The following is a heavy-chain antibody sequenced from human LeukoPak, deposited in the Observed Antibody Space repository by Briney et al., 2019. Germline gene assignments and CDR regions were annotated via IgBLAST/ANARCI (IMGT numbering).Heavy chain of an antibody. CDR3: AKDLIPGYDFWSGYSSKRLLPDS. J-gene: IGHJ5*01. Sequence: GRSLRLSCAASGFTFSTYGMHWVRQAPGKELEWVAVISYDGSNKYYVDSVKGRFTISRDNSKNTLYLQMNSLRAEDTAVYYCAKDLIPGYDFWSGYSSKRLLPDSWGQGTLVIVSS. CDR2: ISYDGSNK. CDR1: GFTFSTYG. V-gene: IGHV3-30*18. D-gene: IGHD3-3*01.